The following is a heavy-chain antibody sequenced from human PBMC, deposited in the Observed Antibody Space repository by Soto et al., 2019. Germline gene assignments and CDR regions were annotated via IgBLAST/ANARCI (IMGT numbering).Heavy chain of an antibody. D-gene: IGHD6-13*01. CDR3: ARDSSSSAGYGLDF. CDR2: IYPSGST. CDR1: GGSISSSNW. J-gene: IGHJ6*02. Sequence: KSSETLSLTCAVSGGSISSSNWWSCVRQPPGKGLEWIGRIYPSGSTNYNPSHKSRVIISVDKSKNQFSLKLSSVTAADTAVYYCARDSSSSAGYGLDFWGQGTTVTVSS. V-gene: IGHV4-4*02.